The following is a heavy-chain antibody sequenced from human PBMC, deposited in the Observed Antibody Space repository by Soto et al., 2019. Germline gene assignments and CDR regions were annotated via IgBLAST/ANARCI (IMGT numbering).Heavy chain of an antibody. V-gene: IGHV4-31*03. Sequence: ASETLSLTCTVSGGSISSGGYYWSWIRQHPGNGLEWIGYIYYSGSTYYNPSLKSRVTISVDTSKNQFSLKLSSVTAADTAVYYCARVPSKDILTGYKVYYFDYWGQGTLVTVSS. CDR3: ARVPSKDILTGYKVYYFDY. CDR1: GGSISSGGYY. CDR2: IYYSGST. D-gene: IGHD3-9*01. J-gene: IGHJ4*02.